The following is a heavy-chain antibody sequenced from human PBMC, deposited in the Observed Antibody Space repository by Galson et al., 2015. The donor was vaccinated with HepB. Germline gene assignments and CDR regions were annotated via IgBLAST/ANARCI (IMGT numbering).Heavy chain of an antibody. CDR1: GYTFTSYG. CDR2: ISPYNGNT. Sequence: VKVSCKASGYTFTSYGITWVRQAPGQGLEWMGWISPYNGNTNYAQKVQGRVTMTTDTSTSTAYMELTSLRSDDTAVYYCARARYSTSPPDNWGQGTLVTVSS. V-gene: IGHV1-18*01. CDR3: ARARYSTSPPDN. D-gene: IGHD6-6*01. J-gene: IGHJ4*02.